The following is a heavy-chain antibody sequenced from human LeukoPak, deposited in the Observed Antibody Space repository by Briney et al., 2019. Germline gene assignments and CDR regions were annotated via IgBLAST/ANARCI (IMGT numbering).Heavy chain of an antibody. CDR3: AGDAVINHFWRPYYYLRMEL. D-gene: IGHD3-3*02. CDR1: GGSISSYY. V-gene: IGHV4-59*01. Sequence: SETLSLTCTVSGGSISSYYWSWIRQPPGKGLEWIGYIYYSGSTNYNPSLKSRVTISVDTSKNQFSLKLSSVTAADTAVYYCAGDAVINHFWRPYYYLRMELWGQRTTVTVSS. CDR2: IYYSGST. J-gene: IGHJ6*02.